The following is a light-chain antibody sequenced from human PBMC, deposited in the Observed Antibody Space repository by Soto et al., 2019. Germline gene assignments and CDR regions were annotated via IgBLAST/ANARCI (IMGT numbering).Light chain of an antibody. CDR3: QQYNTYSPWA. V-gene: IGKV1-5*01. CDR2: DAS. Sequence: EIQMTQSPSSLSASVGARVSITGRASQSIGSRLAWYQQKPGKAPKFVXYDASSLQSGVPSRISGSGSGTELTLTISSLQPDDFANYYCQQYNTYSPWAFGQGTKVDIK. CDR1: QSIGSR. J-gene: IGKJ1*01.